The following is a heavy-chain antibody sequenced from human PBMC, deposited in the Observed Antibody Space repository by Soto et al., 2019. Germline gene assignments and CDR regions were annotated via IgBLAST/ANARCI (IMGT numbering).Heavy chain of an antibody. CDR1: GFTFSSYG. J-gene: IGHJ6*02. V-gene: IGHV3-30*18. CDR3: AKDGYCSSTSCYGPYYYGMDV. D-gene: IGHD2-2*03. Sequence: QVQLVESGGGVVQPGRSLRLSCAASGFTFSSYGMHWVRQAPGKGLEGAAVISDDGSNKYYADSVKGRFTISRDNSKNTLYLQMNSLRAEDTAMYYCAKDGYCSSTSCYGPYYYGMDVWGQGTTVTVSS. CDR2: ISDDGSNK.